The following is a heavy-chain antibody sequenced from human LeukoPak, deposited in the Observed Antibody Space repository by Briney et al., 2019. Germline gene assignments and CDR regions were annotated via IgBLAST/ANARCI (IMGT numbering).Heavy chain of an antibody. D-gene: IGHD3-22*01. CDR3: AKFRDRSGPRGGFDP. J-gene: IGHJ5*02. Sequence: GGSLRLSCAASGFTFTFSNYGMHWVRQAPGKGLEWVAVISFDGNSKYYADSVKGRFTISRDNCKKTMYLQMNSLRAEDTAVYYCAKFRDRSGPRGGFDPWGQGALVTVSS. V-gene: IGHV3-30*18. CDR2: ISFDGNSK. CDR1: GFTFTFSNYG.